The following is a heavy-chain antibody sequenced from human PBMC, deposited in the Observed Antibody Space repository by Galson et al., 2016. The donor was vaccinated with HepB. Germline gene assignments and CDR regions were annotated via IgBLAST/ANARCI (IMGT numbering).Heavy chain of an antibody. V-gene: IGHV3-7*05. D-gene: IGHD2-2*01. J-gene: IGHJ4*02. CDR1: DFAFNTFW. Sequence: SLRLSCAGSDFAFNTFWMDWVRQAPGKGLDWVANINPDGSQQRYVDSVHGRFTISRDNSKNSLYLQMNSLRAEDAAVYYCAGWTTSTNYWGQGTLVAVS. CDR3: AGWTTSTNY. CDR2: INPDGSQQ.